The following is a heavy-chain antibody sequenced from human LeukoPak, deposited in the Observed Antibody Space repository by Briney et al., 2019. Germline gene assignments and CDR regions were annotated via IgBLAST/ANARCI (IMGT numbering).Heavy chain of an antibody. CDR1: GFTFSSYS. D-gene: IGHD3-3*01. CDR2: IRGDSTET. CDR3: ARGHFGVVLDY. V-gene: IGHV3-21*01. J-gene: IGHJ4*02. Sequence: PGGSLRLSCEGSGFTFSSYSMIWVRQAPGKRLEWVSSIRGDSTETRHADSLMGRFTISRDNTKKSLYLQMNSLRAEDTAVYYCARGHFGVVLDYWGQGTLVTVSS.